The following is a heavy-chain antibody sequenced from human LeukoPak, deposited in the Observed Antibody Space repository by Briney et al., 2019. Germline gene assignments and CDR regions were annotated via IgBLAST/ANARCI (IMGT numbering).Heavy chain of an antibody. J-gene: IGHJ4*02. CDR3: AKGFAYYYDSSGYFDY. V-gene: IGHV3-9*03. D-gene: IGHD3-22*01. Sequence: PGRSLRLSCAASGFTFDDYAMHWVRQAPGKGLKWVSGISWNSGSIGYADSVKGRFTISRDNAKNSLYLQMNSLRAEDMALYYCAKGFAYYYDSSGYFDYWGQGTLVTVSS. CDR2: ISWNSGSI. CDR1: GFTFDDYA.